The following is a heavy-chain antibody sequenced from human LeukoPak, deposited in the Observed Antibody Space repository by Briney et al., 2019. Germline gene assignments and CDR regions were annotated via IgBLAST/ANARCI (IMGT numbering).Heavy chain of an antibody. D-gene: IGHD6-13*01. CDR1: GYTFTSYY. Sequence: ASVKVSCKASGYTFTSYYMHWVRQAPGQGLEWMGIITPTGGSTSYAQKFQGRVTMTRDTSTSTVYMELCSLRSEDTAVYYCARADSTFDYWGQGTLVTVSS. J-gene: IGHJ4*02. CDR3: ARADSTFDY. CDR2: ITPTGGST. V-gene: IGHV1-46*01.